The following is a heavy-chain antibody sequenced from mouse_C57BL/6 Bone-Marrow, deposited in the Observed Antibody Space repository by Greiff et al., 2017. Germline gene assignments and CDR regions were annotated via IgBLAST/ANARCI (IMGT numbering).Heavy chain of an antibody. J-gene: IGHJ4*01. CDR3: ARRWLLNAMDY. V-gene: IGHV1-69*01. Sequence: QVQLQQPGAELVMPGASVKLSCKASGYTFTSYWMHWVKQRPGQGLEWIGEIDPSDSYTNYNQKFKGKSTLTVAKSSSTAYMQLSSLTSEDSAVYYCARRWLLNAMDYWGQGNSVTVSS. D-gene: IGHD2-3*01. CDR2: IDPSDSYT. CDR1: GYTFTSYW.